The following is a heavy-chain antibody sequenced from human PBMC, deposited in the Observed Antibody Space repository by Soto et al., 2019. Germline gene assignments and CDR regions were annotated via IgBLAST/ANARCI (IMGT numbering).Heavy chain of an antibody. CDR1: GYTFTSYD. D-gene: IGHD5-12*01. Sequence: ASVKVSCKASGYTFTSYDINWVRQATGQGLEWMGWMNPNSGNTGHAQKFQGRVTMTRNTSISTAYMELSSLRSEDTAVYYCARTIVATQDFDYWGQGTLVTVSS. CDR2: MNPNSGNT. CDR3: ARTIVATQDFDY. V-gene: IGHV1-8*01. J-gene: IGHJ4*02.